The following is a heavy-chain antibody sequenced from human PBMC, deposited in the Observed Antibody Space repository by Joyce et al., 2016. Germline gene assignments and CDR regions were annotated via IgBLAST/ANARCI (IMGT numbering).Heavy chain of an antibody. CDR2: LRPSGDA. J-gene: IGHJ3*02. V-gene: IGHV3-13*01. CDR1: GFTFSSYD. Sequence: EVQLVESGGGLVPPGGSLRLSCAASGFTFSSYDIHWVRQGTGKGLEWVSGLRPSGDAYYLGSVRGRFTISRENAKNSVFLQMSSLGAGDSAVYFCARARVGADAFDIWGQGTVVTVSS. CDR3: ARARVGADAFDI. D-gene: IGHD1-26*01.